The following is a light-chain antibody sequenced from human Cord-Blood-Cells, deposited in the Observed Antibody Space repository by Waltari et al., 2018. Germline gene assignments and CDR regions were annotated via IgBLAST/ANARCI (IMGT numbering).Light chain of an antibody. J-gene: IGLJ1*01. CDR3: SSYTSSSTL. CDR1: SSDVGGYNY. Sequence: QSALTQPASVSGSPGQSITISCTGTSSDVGGYNYVSWYQQHPGKAPKLMIYDVSKRPSVVSNRFSGSKSGNTASLTISGLQAEDEADYYCSSYTSSSTLFGTGTNVTVL. CDR2: DVS. V-gene: IGLV2-14*03.